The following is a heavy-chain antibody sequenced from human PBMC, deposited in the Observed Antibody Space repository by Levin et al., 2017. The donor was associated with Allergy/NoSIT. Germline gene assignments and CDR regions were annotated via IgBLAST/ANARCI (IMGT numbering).Heavy chain of an antibody. CDR3: VKDGSSSWDQQDN. V-gene: IGHV3-64D*06. J-gene: IGHJ4*02. Sequence: GGSLRLSCSASGFTFSSYAMHWVRQAPGKGLEYVSAIRNNGGSTYYADSMKGRFTISRDNSKNTLYLQMSSLRPEDTAVYYCVKDGSSSWDQQDNWGQGTLVTVSS. D-gene: IGHD6-13*01. CDR2: IRNNGGST. CDR1: GFTFSSYA.